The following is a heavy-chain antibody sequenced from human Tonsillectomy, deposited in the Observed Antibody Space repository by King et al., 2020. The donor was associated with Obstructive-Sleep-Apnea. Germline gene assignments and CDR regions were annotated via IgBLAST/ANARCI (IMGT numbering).Heavy chain of an antibody. J-gene: IGHJ3*02. CDR1: GFTFDDCA. D-gene: IGHD3-16*01. CDR2: ISWSSDRI. V-gene: IGHV3-9*01. Sequence: VQLVESGGGFVQPGRSLRLSCAASGFTFDDCAMHWVRQVPGKGLEWVASISWSSDRIAYGDSVKGRFTISRDNAKNSLFLQMNSLRREDTAFYYCAKDQAEYLGVGPFDTWGQGTMAPVSS. CDR3: AKDQAEYLGVGPFDT.